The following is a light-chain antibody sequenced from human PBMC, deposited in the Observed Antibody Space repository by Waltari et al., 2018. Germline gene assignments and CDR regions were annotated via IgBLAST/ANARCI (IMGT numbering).Light chain of an antibody. CDR3: QQSYSTLGWT. CDR1: QSISSY. J-gene: IGKJ1*01. V-gene: IGKV1-39*01. CDR2: AAS. Sequence: DIQMTQSPSSLSASVGDRVTITCRASQSISSYLNWYHQKPGKAPKLLIYAASSFQNGVPSRFSCSGSGTDFTLTISSLQPEDSATYYCQQSYSTLGWTFGQGTKVEIK.